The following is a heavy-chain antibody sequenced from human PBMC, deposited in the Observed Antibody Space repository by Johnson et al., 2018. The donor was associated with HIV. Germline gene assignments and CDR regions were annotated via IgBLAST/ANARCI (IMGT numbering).Heavy chain of an antibody. V-gene: IGHV3-11*04. CDR3: ARDRVGATAFDS. J-gene: IGHJ3*02. CDR2: ISSSGTTI. Sequence: QVQLVESGGGLVKPGGSLRLSCAASGFTFSDYYMSWIRQAPGKGLEWVSCISSSGTTIYYADSMKGRFTISRDNAKNSLYLHMNSLRAEDTAVYYYARDRVGATAFDSWGQGTMVTVAS. D-gene: IGHD1-26*01. CDR1: GFTFSDYY.